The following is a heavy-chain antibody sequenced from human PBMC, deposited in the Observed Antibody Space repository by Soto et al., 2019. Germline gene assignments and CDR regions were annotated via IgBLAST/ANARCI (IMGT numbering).Heavy chain of an antibody. D-gene: IGHD3-22*01. J-gene: IGHJ3*02. CDR3: ATDSTPYYYDSSGFDGLDI. CDR2: INPIYGTA. V-gene: IGHV1-69*06. CDR1: GGTFSSYA. Sequence: ASVKVSCKASGGTFSSYAISWVRQALGQGLEWMGGINPIYGTALYAQKFQGRVTMTADTSTDTAYMELSSLRSEDTAVYYCATDSTPYYYDSSGFDGLDIWGQGTLVTVSS.